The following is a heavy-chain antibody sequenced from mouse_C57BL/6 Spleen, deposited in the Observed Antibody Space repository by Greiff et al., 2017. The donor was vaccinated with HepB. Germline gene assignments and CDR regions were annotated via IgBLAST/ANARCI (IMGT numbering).Heavy chain of an antibody. D-gene: IGHD2-4*01. Sequence: EVQVVESGGGLVQPGGSLKLSCAASGFTFSDYYMYWVRQTPEKRLEWVAYISNGGGSTYYPDTVKGRFTISRDNAKNTLYLQMSRLKSEDTAMYYCARHPTYDYLYYYAMDYWGQGTSVTVSS. CDR3: ARHPTYDYLYYYAMDY. V-gene: IGHV5-12*01. CDR2: ISNGGGST. J-gene: IGHJ4*01. CDR1: GFTFSDYY.